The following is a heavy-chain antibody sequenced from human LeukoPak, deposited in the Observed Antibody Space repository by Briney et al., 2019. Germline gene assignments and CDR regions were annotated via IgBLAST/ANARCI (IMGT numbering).Heavy chain of an antibody. Sequence: GGSLRLSCAASGFIFSDSAMSWVRQAPGKGLEYVSSISSSRSFIYYADSVKGRFTISRDNANKSLFLQMNSLRAEYTAIYYCVRITGTGGFDPWGQGTLVTVSS. V-gene: IGHV3-21*01. CDR2: ISSSRSFI. D-gene: IGHD1-20*01. J-gene: IGHJ5*02. CDR1: GFIFSDSA. CDR3: VRITGTGGFDP.